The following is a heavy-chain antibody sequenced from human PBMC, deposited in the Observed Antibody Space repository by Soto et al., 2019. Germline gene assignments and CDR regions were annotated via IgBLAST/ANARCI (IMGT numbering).Heavy chain of an antibody. CDR3: ARDMPYAAGSLAGCDY. D-gene: IGHD1-26*01. V-gene: IGHV4-59*01. CDR1: GDSITGSY. Sequence: TLSLTCTVSGDSITGSYWSWIRQPPGKTLEWIGYIYHSGTTTYNPSLKSRVSISVDTSKNQFSLRLTSVIAADTAVYYCARDMPYAAGSLAGCDYWGQGILVTVSS. J-gene: IGHJ4*02. CDR2: IYHSGTT.